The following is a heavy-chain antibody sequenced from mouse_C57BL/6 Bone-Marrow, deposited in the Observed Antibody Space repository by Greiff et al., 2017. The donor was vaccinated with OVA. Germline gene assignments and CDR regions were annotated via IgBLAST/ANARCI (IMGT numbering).Heavy chain of an antibody. CDR3: ARDYYMDY. V-gene: IGHV7-1*01. CDR2: SSNKANDYTT. Sequence: EVKLVESGGGLVQSGRSLRLSCATSGFTFSDFYMEWVRQAPGKGLEWIAASSNKANDYTTEYSASVKGRFIVSRDTSQSILYLQMNALRAEDTAIYYCARDYYMDYWGQGTSVTVSS. CDR1: GFTFSDFY. J-gene: IGHJ4*01. D-gene: IGHD2-1*01.